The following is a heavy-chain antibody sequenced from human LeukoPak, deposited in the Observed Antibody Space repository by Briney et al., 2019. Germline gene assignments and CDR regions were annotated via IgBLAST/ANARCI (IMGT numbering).Heavy chain of an antibody. J-gene: IGHJ5*02. D-gene: IGHD2-8*01. CDR2: IYYGGST. CDR1: GGSMSSGGYY. Sequence: SQTLSLTCTVSGGSMSSGGYYWSWIRQHPGKGLEWIGYIYYGGSTYYNPSLKSRVTISVDTSKNQFSLKLSSVTAADTAVYYCARLAIARDCTNGVCYFFDPWGQGTLVTVSS. CDR3: ARLAIARDCTNGVCYFFDP. V-gene: IGHV4-31*03.